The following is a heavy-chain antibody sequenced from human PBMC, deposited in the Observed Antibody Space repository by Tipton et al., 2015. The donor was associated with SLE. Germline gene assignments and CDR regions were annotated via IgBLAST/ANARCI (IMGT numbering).Heavy chain of an antibody. CDR1: GFTFSSYG. CDR3: AKVWGYDWADYFDY. V-gene: IGHV3-30*02. J-gene: IGHJ4*02. D-gene: IGHD5-12*01. CDR2: IRYDGSNK. Sequence: QLVQSGGGVVQPGGSLRLSCAASGFTFSSYGMHWVRQAPGKGLEWVAFIRYDGSNKYYADSVKGRFTISRDNSKNTLYLQMNSLRAEDTAVYYCAKVWGYDWADYFDYWGQGTLVTVSS.